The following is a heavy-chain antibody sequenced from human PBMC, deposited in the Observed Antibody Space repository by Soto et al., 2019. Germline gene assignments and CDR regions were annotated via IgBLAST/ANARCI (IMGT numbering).Heavy chain of an antibody. V-gene: IGHV3-23*01. J-gene: IGHJ6*03. CDR2: ISGSGGST. Sequence: GSLRLSCAASGFTFSSYAMSWVRQAPGKGLEWVSAISGSGGSTYYADSVKGRFTISRDNSKNTLYLQMNSLRAEDTAVYYCAKVRDCSGGSCYPPGYYYYYMDVWGKGTTVTVSS. D-gene: IGHD2-15*01. CDR1: GFTFSSYA. CDR3: AKVRDCSGGSCYPPGYYYYYMDV.